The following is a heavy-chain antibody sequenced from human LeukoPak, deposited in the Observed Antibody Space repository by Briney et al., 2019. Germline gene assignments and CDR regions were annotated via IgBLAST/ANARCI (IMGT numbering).Heavy chain of an antibody. Sequence: PSETLSLTCTVSGGSISSSSYYWGWIRQPPGKGLEWIGSIYYSGSTYYNPSLKSRVTISVDTSKNQFSLKLSSVTAADTAVYYCARTTKAVAGTGGAFDIWGQGTMVTVSS. J-gene: IGHJ3*02. CDR1: GGSISSSSYY. CDR3: ARTTKAVAGTGGAFDI. CDR2: IYYSGST. V-gene: IGHV4-39*01. D-gene: IGHD6-19*01.